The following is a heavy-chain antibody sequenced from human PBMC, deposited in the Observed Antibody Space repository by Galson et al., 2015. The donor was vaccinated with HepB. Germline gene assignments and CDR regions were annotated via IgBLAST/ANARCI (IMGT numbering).Heavy chain of an antibody. J-gene: IGHJ4*02. V-gene: IGHV3-21*01. CDR2: ISSSSSYI. D-gene: IGHD6-6*01. CDR1: GFTFSSYS. Sequence: SLRLSCAASGFTFSSYSMNWVRQAPGKGLEWVSSISSSSSYIYYADSVKGRFTISRDNAKNSLYLQMNSLRAEDTAVYYCARDGYSSSNFDYWGQGTLVTVSS. CDR3: ARDGYSSSNFDY.